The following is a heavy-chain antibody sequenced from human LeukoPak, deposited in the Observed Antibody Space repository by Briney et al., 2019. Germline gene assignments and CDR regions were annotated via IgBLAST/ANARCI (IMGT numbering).Heavy chain of an antibody. CDR3: AREGYSDYETKGFDI. J-gene: IGHJ3*02. Sequence: ASVKVSCKASGYTFTGFYMHWLRQAPGQGLEWMGGINPDSGNPSSTQKFRGRVTVTRDTSISTVYMELSSLRSDDTAVYYCAREGYSDYETKGFDIWGQGTMVTASS. CDR2: INPDSGNP. D-gene: IGHD5-12*01. CDR1: GYTFTGFY. V-gene: IGHV1-2*02.